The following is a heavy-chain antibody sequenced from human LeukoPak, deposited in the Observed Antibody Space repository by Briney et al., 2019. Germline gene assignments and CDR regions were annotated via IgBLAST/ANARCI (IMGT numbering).Heavy chain of an antibody. CDR1: GFTFDEYA. D-gene: IGHD1-26*01. J-gene: IGHJ6*03. Sequence: GGSLRLSCAASGFTFDEYAMHWVRQPPGKGLEWVSGISWNSYDIVYADSVKGRFTISRDNAKNSLYLQMNSLRAEGMALYYCAKGVGTSYHYHMDVWGKGTTVIVSS. CDR2: ISWNSYDI. CDR3: AKGVGTSYHYHMDV. V-gene: IGHV3-9*03.